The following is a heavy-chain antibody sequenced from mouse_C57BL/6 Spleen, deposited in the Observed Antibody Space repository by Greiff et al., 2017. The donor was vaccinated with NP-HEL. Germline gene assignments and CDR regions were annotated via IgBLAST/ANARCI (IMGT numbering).Heavy chain of an antibody. CDR1: GYTFTSYG. Sequence: VQGVESGAELARPGASVKLSCKASGYTFTSYGISWVKQRTGQGLEWIGEIYPRSGNTYYNEKFKGKATLTADKSSSTAYMELRSLTSEDSAVYFCAYGSSYDWFAYWGQGTLVTVSA. CDR2: IYPRSGNT. J-gene: IGHJ3*01. V-gene: IGHV1-81*01. D-gene: IGHD1-1*01. CDR3: AYGSSYDWFAY.